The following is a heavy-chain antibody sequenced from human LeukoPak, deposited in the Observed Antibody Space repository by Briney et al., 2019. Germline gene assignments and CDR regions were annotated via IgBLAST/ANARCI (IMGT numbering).Heavy chain of an antibody. CDR1: GASISSGSYY. J-gene: IGHJ1*01. CDR2: IYYRGST. Sequence: SETLSLTCTVSGASISSGSYYWGWIRPPPGKGLEWIASIYYRGSTYDNPSLKSRVTISLDTSKNQFSLKLSSVTAADTAVYYCARLPIMVGAPRHFQDWGQGTLVIVSS. CDR3: ARLPIMVGAPRHFQD. V-gene: IGHV4-39*01. D-gene: IGHD1-26*01.